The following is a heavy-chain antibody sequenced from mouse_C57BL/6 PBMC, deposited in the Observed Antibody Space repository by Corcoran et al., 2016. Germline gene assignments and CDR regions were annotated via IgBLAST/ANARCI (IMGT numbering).Heavy chain of an antibody. CDR1: GFNTKNTY. CDR3: ARDYYGSIHYAMDY. Sequence: EVQLQQSVAELVRPGASVKLSCTASGFNTKNTYMHWVKQRPEQGLEWIGRIDPANGNTKYAPKFQGKATITADTSSNTAYLQLSSLTSEDTAIYYCARDYYGSIHYAMDYWGQGTSVTVSS. V-gene: IGHV14-3*01. J-gene: IGHJ4*01. D-gene: IGHD1-1*01. CDR2: IDPANGNT.